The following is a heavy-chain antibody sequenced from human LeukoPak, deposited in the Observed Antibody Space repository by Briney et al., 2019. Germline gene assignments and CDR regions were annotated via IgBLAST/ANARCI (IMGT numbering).Heavy chain of an antibody. J-gene: IGHJ6*03. CDR3: ARDCSGGSCYSGYYYYYMDV. Sequence: PSETLSLTCTVSGGSISSYCWSWIRQPAGKGLEWIGRIYTSGSTNYNPSLKSRVTISVDKSKNQFSLKLSSVTAADTAVYYCARDCSGGSCYSGYYYYYMDVWGKGTTVTVSS. CDR1: GGSISSYC. V-gene: IGHV4-4*07. CDR2: IYTSGST. D-gene: IGHD2-15*01.